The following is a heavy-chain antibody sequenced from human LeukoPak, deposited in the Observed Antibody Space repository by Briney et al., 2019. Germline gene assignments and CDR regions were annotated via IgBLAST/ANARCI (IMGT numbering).Heavy chain of an antibody. V-gene: IGHV1-69-2*01. J-gene: IGHJ5*02. D-gene: IGHD3-3*01. CDR2: VDPEDGET. CDR3: ATVKEHKFWSGYYTDPQRWFDP. CDR1: GYTFTDYY. Sequence: ASVKVSRKASGYTFTDYYMHWVQQAPGKGLEWMGRVDPEDGETIYAEKFQGRVTITADTSTDTAYMELSSLRSEDTAVYYCATVKEHKFWSGYYTDPQRWFDPWGQGTLVTVSS.